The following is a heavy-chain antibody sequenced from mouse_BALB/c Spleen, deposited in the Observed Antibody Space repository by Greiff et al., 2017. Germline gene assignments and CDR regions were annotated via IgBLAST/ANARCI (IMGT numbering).Heavy chain of an antibody. J-gene: IGHJ2*01. V-gene: IGHV3-2*02. CDR2: ISYSGST. CDR3: ARGAYGNYGKYYFDY. CDR1: GYSITSDYA. Sequence: EVKLEESGPGLVKPSQSLSLTCTVTGYSITSDYAWNWIRQFPGNKLEWMGYISYSGSTSYNPSLKSRISITRDTSKNQFFLQLNSVTTEDTATYYCARGAYGNYGKYYFDYWGQGTTLTVSS. D-gene: IGHD2-10*02.